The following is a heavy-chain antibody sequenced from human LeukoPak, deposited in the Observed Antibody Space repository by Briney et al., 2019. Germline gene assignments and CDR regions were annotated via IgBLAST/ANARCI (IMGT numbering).Heavy chain of an antibody. Sequence: ETLSLTCTVSGGSISSYYWSWIRQPPGKGLEWIGIIYPGDSDTRYSPSFQGQVTISADKSISTAYLQWSSLKASDTAMYYCARQSGIAVPVDYWGQGTLVTVSS. D-gene: IGHD6-19*01. CDR1: GGSISSYY. CDR3: ARQSGIAVPVDY. J-gene: IGHJ4*02. V-gene: IGHV5-51*01. CDR2: IYPGDSDT.